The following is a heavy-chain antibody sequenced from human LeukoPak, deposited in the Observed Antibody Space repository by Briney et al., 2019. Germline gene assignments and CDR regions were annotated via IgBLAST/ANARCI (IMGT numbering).Heavy chain of an antibody. CDR3: ARSGGQLLYYFDY. V-gene: IGHV4-34*01. CDR2: INHSGST. J-gene: IGHJ4*02. Sequence: PSETLSLTCAVYGGSFSGYYWSWIRQPPGKGLEWIGEINHSGSTNYNPSLKSRVTILVDTSKNQFSLKLSSVTAADTAVYYCARSGGQLLYYFDYWGQGTLVTVSS. CDR1: GGSFSGYY. D-gene: IGHD2-2*01.